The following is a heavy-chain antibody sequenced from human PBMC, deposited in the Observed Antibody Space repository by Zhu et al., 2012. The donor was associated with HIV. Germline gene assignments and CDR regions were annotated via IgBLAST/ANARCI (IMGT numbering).Heavy chain of an antibody. CDR1: GGSLISQY. D-gene: IGHD5-12*01. Sequence: QVQLQESGPGLVKPSETLSLNCTVSGGSLISQYWSWIRQPPGKGLEWIGYFYSSGSARYNPSLKSRVTISVDTSKNFFPLKLRSVTAADTAVYYCARAPSGFRLDNWGQGTLVTVSS. V-gene: IGHV4-59*11. CDR3: ARAPSGFRLDN. CDR2: FYSSGSA. J-gene: IGHJ4*02.